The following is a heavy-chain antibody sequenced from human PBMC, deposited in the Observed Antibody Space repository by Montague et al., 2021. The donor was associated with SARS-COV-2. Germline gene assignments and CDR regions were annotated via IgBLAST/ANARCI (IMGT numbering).Heavy chain of an antibody. D-gene: IGHD3-3*01. Sequence: SLRLSCAASGFTFSSYWMSWVRQAPGKGLEWVAVISYDGSNKYYADSVKGRFTISRDNSKNTLYLQMNSLRAEDTAVYYCARDHLNRRGAEGFLTIFGVVTSNCFDDWGQGTLVTVSS. CDR2: ISYDGSNK. V-gene: IGHV3-30*03. J-gene: IGHJ4*02. CDR3: ARDHLNRRGAEGFLTIFGVVTSNCFDD. CDR1: GFTFSSYW.